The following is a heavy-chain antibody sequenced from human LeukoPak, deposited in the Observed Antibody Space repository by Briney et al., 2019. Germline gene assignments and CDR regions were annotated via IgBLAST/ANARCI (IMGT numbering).Heavy chain of an antibody. CDR3: ARGARITGTTYKSVSDAFDI. J-gene: IGHJ3*02. V-gene: IGHV4-4*02. Sequence: PSETLSLTCAVSGGSISSSNWWSWVRQPPGKGLEWIGEIYHSGSTNYNPSLKSRVTISVDKSKNQFSLKLSSVTAADTAVYYCARGARITGTTYKSVSDAFDIWGQGTMVTVSS. CDR2: IYHSGST. CDR1: GGSISSSNW. D-gene: IGHD1-20*01.